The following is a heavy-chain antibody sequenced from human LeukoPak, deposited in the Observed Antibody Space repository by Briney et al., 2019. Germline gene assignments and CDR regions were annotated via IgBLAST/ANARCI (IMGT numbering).Heavy chain of an antibody. V-gene: IGHV4-59*01. CDR3: ARVIFGVVIPLANYYYYMDV. Sequence: SETLSLTCTVSGGSISSYYWSWIRQPAGKGLEWIGYIYYSGGTNYNPSLKNRVTISVDTSKNQFSLKLSSVTAADTAVYYCARVIFGVVIPLANYYYYMDVWGKGTTVTVSS. CDR1: GGSISSYY. D-gene: IGHD3-3*02. CDR2: IYYSGGT. J-gene: IGHJ6*03.